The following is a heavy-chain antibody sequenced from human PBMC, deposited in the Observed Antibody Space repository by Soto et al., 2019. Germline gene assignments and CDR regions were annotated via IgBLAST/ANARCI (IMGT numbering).Heavy chain of an antibody. J-gene: IGHJ4*02. CDR2: INPSGGST. V-gene: IGHV1-46*01. D-gene: IGHD2-15*01. Sequence: QVQLVQSGAEVKKPGASVKVSCKASGYTFTSYYMHWVRQAPGQGLEWMGIINPSGGSTSYAQKFQGRATRPRDKSTSTVYMELSSLRSEDTAVCYCARDGKEGVVAEDYFDYWGQGTLVTVSS. CDR1: GYTFTSYY. CDR3: ARDGKEGVVAEDYFDY.